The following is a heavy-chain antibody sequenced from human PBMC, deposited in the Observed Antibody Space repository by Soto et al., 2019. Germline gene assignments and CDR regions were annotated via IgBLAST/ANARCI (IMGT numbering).Heavy chain of an antibody. CDR2: MNPNSGNT. D-gene: IGHD3-16*02. CDR3: ARGRMITFGGVIVYQYYYYYGMDV. Sequence: ASVKVSCKASGYTFTSYDINWVRQATGQGLEWMGWMNPNSGNTGYAQKFQGRVTMTRNTSISTAYMELSSLRSEDTAVYYCARGRMITFGGVIVYQYYYYYGMDVWGQPLTVTVSS. J-gene: IGHJ6*02. V-gene: IGHV1-8*01. CDR1: GYTFTSYD.